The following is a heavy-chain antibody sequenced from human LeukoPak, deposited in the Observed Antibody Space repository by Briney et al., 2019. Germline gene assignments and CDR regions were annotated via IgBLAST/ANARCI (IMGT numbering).Heavy chain of an antibody. CDR2: ISGSGGST. CDR3: AKEWYYYDSSGYRQFDY. V-gene: IGHV3-23*01. J-gene: IGHJ4*02. D-gene: IGHD3-22*01. Sequence: TGGSLRLSCAASGFTLSSYAMSWVRQAPGKGLEWVSAISGSGGSTYYADSVKGRFTISRDNSKNTLYLQMNSLRAEDTAVYYCAKEWYYYDSSGYRQFDYWGQGTLVTVSS. CDR1: GFTLSSYA.